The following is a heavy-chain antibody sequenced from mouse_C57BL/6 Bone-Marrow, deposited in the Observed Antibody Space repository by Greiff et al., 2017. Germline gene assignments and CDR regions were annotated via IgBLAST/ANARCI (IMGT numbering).Heavy chain of an antibody. CDR2: IYPGDGDT. D-gene: IGHD1-1*01. CDR1: GYAFSSSW. V-gene: IGHV1-82*01. J-gene: IGHJ2*01. Sequence: QVQLQQSGPELVKPGASVKISCKASGYAFSSSWMNWVKQRPGKGLEWIGRIYPGDGDTNYNGKFKGKATLTADKSSSTAYMQLSSLTSEDSAVYCCARILRNRGNYWGQGTTLTVSS. CDR3: ARILRNRGNY.